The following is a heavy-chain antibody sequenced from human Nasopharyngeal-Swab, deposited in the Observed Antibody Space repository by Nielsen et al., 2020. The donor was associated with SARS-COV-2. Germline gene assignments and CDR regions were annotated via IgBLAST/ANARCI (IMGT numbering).Heavy chain of an antibody. D-gene: IGHD3-22*01. V-gene: IGHV3-74*01. Sequence: GESLKISCAASGFTFSTYWMHWVRQAPGKGLVWVSRTNTDGSSTDYADSVKGRFTISRDNAKNTLYLQMNSLRAEDTAVYYCARGVSTYDSSGYPRSYYYYGMDVWGQGTTVTVSS. J-gene: IGHJ6*02. CDR2: TNTDGSST. CDR1: GFTFSTYW. CDR3: ARGVSTYDSSGYPRSYYYYGMDV.